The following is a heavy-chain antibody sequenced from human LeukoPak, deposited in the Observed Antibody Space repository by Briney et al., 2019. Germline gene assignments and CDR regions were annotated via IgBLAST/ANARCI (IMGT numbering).Heavy chain of an antibody. CDR3: AREGLEDCRGSSCYFLFDP. CDR2: MSNSGST. CDR1: GGSISSYY. Sequence: SETLSLTCTVSGGSISSYYWSWIRQPPGKGLEWIAYMSNSGSTYYNPSLKSRVIMSEDTSKNQFSLKLSSVTAADTAVYYCAREGLEDCRGSSCYFLFDPWGQGTLVTVSS. J-gene: IGHJ5*02. V-gene: IGHV4-4*08. D-gene: IGHD2-15*01.